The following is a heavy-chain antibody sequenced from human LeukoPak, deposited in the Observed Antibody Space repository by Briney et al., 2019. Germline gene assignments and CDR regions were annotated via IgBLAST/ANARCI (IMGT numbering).Heavy chain of an antibody. CDR3: ARGYCSGGSCYPESYYYGMDV. Sequence: ASVKVSCKASGYTFTGYYMHWVRQAPGQGLEWMGWINPSSGGTNYAQKFQGRVTMTRDTSISTAYMELSRLRSDDTAVYYCARGYCSGGSCYPESYYYGMDVWGQGTTVTVSS. V-gene: IGHV1-2*02. J-gene: IGHJ6*02. D-gene: IGHD2-15*01. CDR1: GYTFTGYY. CDR2: INPSSGGT.